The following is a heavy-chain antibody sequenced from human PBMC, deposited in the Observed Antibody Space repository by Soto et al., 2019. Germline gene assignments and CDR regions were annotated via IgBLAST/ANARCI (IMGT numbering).Heavy chain of an antibody. CDR2: IYTSGST. D-gene: IGHD4-17*01. J-gene: IGHJ3*02. CDR3: ARGIYYGANSDSAFDI. Sequence: SETLSLTCTVSGGSISSYYWSWIRQPAGKGLEWIGRIYTSGSTNYNPSLKSRVTMSVDTSKNQFSLKLSSMTAADTAVYYCARGIYYGANSDSAFDIWGRGTMVTVSS. V-gene: IGHV4-4*07. CDR1: GGSISSYY.